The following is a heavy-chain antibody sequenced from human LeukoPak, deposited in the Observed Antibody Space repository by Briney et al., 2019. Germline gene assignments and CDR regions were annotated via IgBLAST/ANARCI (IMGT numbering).Heavy chain of an antibody. CDR2: ISYDGSNK. D-gene: IGHD3-22*01. V-gene: IGHV3-30*18. CDR3: AKVYYYDSSGYFDY. CDR1: GFTFSSYG. Sequence: GGSLRLSCAASGFTFSSYGMHWVRQAPGKGLEWVAVISYDGSNKYYADSVKGRFTISRDNSKNTLYLQMNSLRAEDTAVYHCAKVYYYDSSGYFDYWGQGTLVTVSS. J-gene: IGHJ4*02.